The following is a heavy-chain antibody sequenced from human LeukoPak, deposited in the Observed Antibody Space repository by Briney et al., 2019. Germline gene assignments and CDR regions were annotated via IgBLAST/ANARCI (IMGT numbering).Heavy chain of an antibody. V-gene: IGHV2-5*01. CDR1: GFSLTTRRVG. CDR3: AHSSIFPNYYYYMDV. D-gene: IGHD3-3*01. CDR2: IYSNDDE. J-gene: IGHJ6*03. Sequence: DSGPTLANPTQTLTLTCTFPGFSLTTRRVGVGWIRQPPGKALEWLAPIYSNDDERYTASLRTRLTITKDTSKNQVVLTMTNMDPVDSATYSCAHSSIFPNYYYYMDVWGKGTTVIVSS.